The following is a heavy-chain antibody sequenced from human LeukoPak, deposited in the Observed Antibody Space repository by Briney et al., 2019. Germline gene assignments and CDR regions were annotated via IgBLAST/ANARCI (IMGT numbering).Heavy chain of an antibody. J-gene: IGHJ4*02. CDR1: GGSFSGYY. D-gene: IGHD5-18*01. Sequence: ASETLSLTCAVYGGSFSGYYWSWIRQPPGKGLEWIGEINHSGSTNYNPSLKSRVTISVDTSKNQFSLKLSSVTAADTAVYYCAREYSYGSFDYWGQGTLVTVSS. V-gene: IGHV4-34*01. CDR3: AREYSYGSFDY. CDR2: INHSGST.